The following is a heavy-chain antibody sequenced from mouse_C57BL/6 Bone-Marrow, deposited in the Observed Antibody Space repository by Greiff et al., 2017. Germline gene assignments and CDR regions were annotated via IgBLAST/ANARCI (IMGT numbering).Heavy chain of an antibody. Sequence: QVQLQQPGAELVMPGASVKLSCKASGYTFTSYWMHWVKQRPGQGLEWIGEIDPSDSYTKYNQKFKGKSTLTVDKSSSTAYMQLSSLTSEDSAVYDCARFPHYGSRVFDYWGQGTTLTVSS. CDR1: GYTFTSYW. V-gene: IGHV1-69*01. CDR3: ARFPHYGSRVFDY. D-gene: IGHD1-1*01. J-gene: IGHJ2*01. CDR2: IDPSDSYT.